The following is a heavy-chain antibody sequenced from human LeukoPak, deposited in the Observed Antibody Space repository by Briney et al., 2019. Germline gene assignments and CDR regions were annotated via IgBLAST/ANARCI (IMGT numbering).Heavy chain of an antibody. Sequence: GGSLKLSCVASRFTFSNHYMSWVRQAPGKGLEWVATIKPDGSETFYVDSVKGRFTVSRGNAKNSLYLQMSSLRAEDTAVYHCARNLVHLWNVFDFWGLGTMVTVSS. CDR2: IKPDGSET. CDR1: RFTFSNHY. D-gene: IGHD5-18*01. J-gene: IGHJ3*01. V-gene: IGHV3-7*01. CDR3: ARNLVHLWNVFDF.